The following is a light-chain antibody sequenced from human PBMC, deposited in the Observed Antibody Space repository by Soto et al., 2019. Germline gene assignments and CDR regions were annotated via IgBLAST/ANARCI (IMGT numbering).Light chain of an antibody. J-gene: IGKJ1*01. CDR3: QQYNNWPWA. CDR1: QSVSSN. CDR2: GAS. V-gene: IGKV3-15*01. Sequence: IVMTQSPATRSVSPWERAPLSSRASQSVSSNLAWYQQKPGQAPRLLIYGASTRATGIPARFSGSGSGTEFTLTISSLQSEDFAVYYCQQYNNWPWAFGQGTKV.